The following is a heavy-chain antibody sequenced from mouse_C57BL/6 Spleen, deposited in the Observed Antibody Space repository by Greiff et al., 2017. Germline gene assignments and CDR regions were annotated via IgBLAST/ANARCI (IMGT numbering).Heavy chain of an antibody. J-gene: IGHJ2*01. V-gene: IGHV1-54*01. CDR3: ARRGSSSFDY. CDR1: GYAFTNYL. CDR2: INPGSGGT. D-gene: IGHD1-1*01. Sequence: QVQLQQSGAELVRPGTSVKVSCKASGYAFTNYLIEWVKQRPGQGLEWIGVINPGSGGTTYNEKFKGKATLTADKSSSTAYMQLSSLTSEDSAVYFGARRGSSSFDYWGQGTTLTVSA.